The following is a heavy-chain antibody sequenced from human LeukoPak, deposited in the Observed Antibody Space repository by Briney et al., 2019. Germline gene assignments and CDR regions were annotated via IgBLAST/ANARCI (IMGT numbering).Heavy chain of an antibody. CDR1: GGSISSYY. V-gene: IGHV4-34*01. J-gene: IGHJ4*02. Sequence: SPSETLSLTCTVSGGSISSYYWSWIRQPPGKGLEWIGEINHSGSTNYNPSLKSRVTISVDTSKNQFSLKLSSVTAADTAVYYCAGEAGSSSWFFDYWGQGTLVTVSS. CDR2: INHSGST. CDR3: AGEAGSSSWFFDY. D-gene: IGHD6-13*01.